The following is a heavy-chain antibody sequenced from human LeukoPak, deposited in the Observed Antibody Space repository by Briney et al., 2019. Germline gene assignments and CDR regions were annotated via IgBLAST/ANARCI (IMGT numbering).Heavy chain of an antibody. CDR3: AALHPKNWFDP. V-gene: IGHV2-5*02. CDR2: IYWDDDK. J-gene: IGHJ5*02. D-gene: IGHD2/OR15-2a*01. CDR1: GFSFSTSGVG. Sequence: SGPTLVKPTQTLTLTCTFSGFSFSTSGVGVVWIRQPPGKALEWLALIYWDDDKRYIASLKSRLTITKDTSKNQVVLRMTNMDPVDTATYYCAALHPKNWFDPWGQGIVVTVSS.